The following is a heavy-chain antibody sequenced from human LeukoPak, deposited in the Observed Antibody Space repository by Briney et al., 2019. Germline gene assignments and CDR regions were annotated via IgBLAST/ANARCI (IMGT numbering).Heavy chain of an antibody. CDR3: AKISRCGRGPLG. V-gene: IGHV3-23*01. CDR2: IRGGGEDA. Sequence: GGSLRRSCTASGFRFSTYSMTWVRQAPGKGLEWVSSIRGGGEDAYYPDSVKGRFTISTDNSKDTVSLQMNSLRADDTADYSFAKISRCGRGPLGWGQGTLVTVSS. CDR1: GFRFSTYS. J-gene: IGHJ4*02. D-gene: IGHD2-15*01.